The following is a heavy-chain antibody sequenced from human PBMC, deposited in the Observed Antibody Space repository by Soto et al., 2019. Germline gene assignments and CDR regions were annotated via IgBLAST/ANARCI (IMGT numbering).Heavy chain of an antibody. CDR3: ARRAEPNGWNGFGADKYYFDF. V-gene: IGHV1-8*01. CDR1: GYTFTSYD. J-gene: IGHJ4*02. CDR2: MNPNTGNS. D-gene: IGHD1-1*01. Sequence: QVQLVQSGAEVRKPGASVKVSCEASGYTFTSYDIYWVRQATGQGLEWMGWMNPNTGNSGYAQKFQGRVTMTSDTSKITAHMEVSSLRSEDTAVYYCARRAEPNGWNGFGADKYYFDFWGQGTLVTVSS.